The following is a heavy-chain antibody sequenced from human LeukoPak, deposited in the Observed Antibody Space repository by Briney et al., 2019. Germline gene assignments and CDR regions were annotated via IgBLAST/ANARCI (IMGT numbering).Heavy chain of an antibody. V-gene: IGHV3-30-3*01. J-gene: IGHJ4*02. CDR3: ARVARLSDYYDSSSYSRGGYFDY. CDR2: ISSGGSNE. D-gene: IGHD3-22*01. Sequence: PGGSLRLSCAASGFTFSNYAMQWVRQAPGKGLEWVAVISSGGSNEYYADSVKGRFTISRDNSKNTLYLQMNSLRAEDTAVYYCARVARLSDYYDSSSYSRGGYFDYWGQGTLVTVSS. CDR1: GFTFSNYA.